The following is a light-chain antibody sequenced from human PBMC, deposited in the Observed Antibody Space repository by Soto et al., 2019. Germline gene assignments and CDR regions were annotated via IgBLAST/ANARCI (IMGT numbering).Light chain of an antibody. V-gene: IGLV1-44*01. CDR2: SNN. CDR3: AAWDDSLNAPV. CDR1: STNIGSNT. Sequence: QSVLTQPPSASGTPGQRVTISCSGSSTNIGSNTVNCYQQLPGTAPKLLIYSNNQRPSGVPDGCSGSKSGTSAPLAIIGLQSEDEADYYCAAWDDSLNAPVFGGGTKVTVL. J-gene: IGLJ2*01.